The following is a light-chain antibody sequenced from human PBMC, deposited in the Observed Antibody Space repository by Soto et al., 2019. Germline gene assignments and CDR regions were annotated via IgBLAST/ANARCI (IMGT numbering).Light chain of an antibody. CDR2: DVT. Sequence: QSALTQPASVSGSPGQSITISCTGTSSDVGGYNYVSWYQQHPGKAPKLMIYDVTNRPSGVSNRFSGSKSGNTASLTISGLQAEDEADYYCTSYTGRITLVFGGGTKLTVL. J-gene: IGLJ2*01. CDR3: TSYTGRITLV. V-gene: IGLV2-14*01. CDR1: SSDVGGYNY.